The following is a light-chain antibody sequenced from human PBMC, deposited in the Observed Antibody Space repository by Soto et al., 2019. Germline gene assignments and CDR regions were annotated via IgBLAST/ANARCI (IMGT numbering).Light chain of an antibody. V-gene: IGKV3-15*01. CDR3: QQYNNWPRT. Sequence: EIVMTQSPATLSVSPGERATLSCRASQSVSSNLAWYQQKPGQAPRLLIYGTSNRVTGIPASFSGSGSGTEFTLTISSLQSEDFAVYYCQQYNNWPRTFGQGTKVDI. CDR2: GTS. J-gene: IGKJ1*01. CDR1: QSVSSN.